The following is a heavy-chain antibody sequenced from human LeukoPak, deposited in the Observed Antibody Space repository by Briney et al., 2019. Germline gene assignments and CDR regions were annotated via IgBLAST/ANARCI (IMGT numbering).Heavy chain of an antibody. D-gene: IGHD3-10*01. Sequence: SETLSLTCTVSGGSISSYYWSWIRQPPGKGLEWIGYIYYSGSTNYNPSLKSRVTISVDTSKNQFSLKLSSVTAADTAVYYCARREWFGEFDYWGQGTLVTVSS. CDR3: ARREWFGEFDY. CDR2: IYYSGST. J-gene: IGHJ4*02. V-gene: IGHV4-59*01. CDR1: GGSISSYY.